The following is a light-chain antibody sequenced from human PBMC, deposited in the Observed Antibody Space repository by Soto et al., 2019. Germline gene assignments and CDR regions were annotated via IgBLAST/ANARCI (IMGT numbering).Light chain of an antibody. V-gene: IGKV3-11*01. J-gene: IGKJ4*01. CDR3: QQRSNWPPLT. CDR2: DAS. CDR1: QSVGTD. Sequence: EIVLTQSPATLSLSPGERATLSCGASQSVGTDLAGYQQKPGQAPRLPIYDASIRATGIPARFSGSGSGTDFTLTISSLEPEDFAVYYCQQRSNWPPLTFGGGTKVEIK.